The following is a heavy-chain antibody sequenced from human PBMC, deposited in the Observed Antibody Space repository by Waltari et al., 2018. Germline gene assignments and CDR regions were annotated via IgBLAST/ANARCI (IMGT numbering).Heavy chain of an antibody. V-gene: IGHV4-61*02. J-gene: IGHJ6*02. CDR2: IYTSGST. CDR3: ARDSSSSQYYYGMDV. D-gene: IGHD6-6*01. CDR1: GGSISSGSSY. Sequence: QVQLQESGPGLVKPSQTLSLTCTVSGGSISSGSSYWSWLRQPAGKGLEWIGRIYTSGSTNYNPSLKSRVTISVDTSKNQFSLKLSSVTAADTAVYYCARDSSSSQYYYGMDVWGQGTTVTVSS.